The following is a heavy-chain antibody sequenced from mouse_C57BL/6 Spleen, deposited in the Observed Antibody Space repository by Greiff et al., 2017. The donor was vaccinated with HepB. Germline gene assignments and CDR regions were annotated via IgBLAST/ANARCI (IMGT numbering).Heavy chain of an antibody. J-gene: IGHJ4*01. CDR3: ARDHGKAMDY. Sequence: DVHLVESGGGLVKPGGSLKLSCAASGFTFSSYAMSWVRQTPEKRLEWVATISDGGSYTYYPDNVKGRFTISRDNAKNNLYLQMSHLKSEDTAMYYCARDHGKAMDYWGQGTSVTVSS. V-gene: IGHV5-4*01. CDR1: GFTFSSYA. CDR2: ISDGGSYT.